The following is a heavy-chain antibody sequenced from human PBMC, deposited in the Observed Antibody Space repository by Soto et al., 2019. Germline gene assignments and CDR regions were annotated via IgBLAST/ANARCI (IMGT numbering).Heavy chain of an antibody. Sequence: GGSLRLSCAASGFTFSSYAMSWVRQAPGKGLEWVSAISGSGGYTYYADSVKGRFTISRDNSMDTLYLHMSGLRAEDTAVYYCAKGGSYCGGDCYFFDSWGQGTLVTVSS. CDR1: GFTFSSYA. CDR2: ISGSGGYT. D-gene: IGHD2-21*02. J-gene: IGHJ4*02. CDR3: AKGGSYCGGDCYFFDS. V-gene: IGHV3-23*01.